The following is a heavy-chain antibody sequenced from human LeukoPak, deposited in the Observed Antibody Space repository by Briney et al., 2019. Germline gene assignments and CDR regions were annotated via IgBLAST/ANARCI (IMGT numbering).Heavy chain of an antibody. D-gene: IGHD4-17*01. Sequence: GGSLRLSCAASGFTFSNYGMHWARQAPGKGLEWVAVISYDGSNKYYADSVKGRFTISRDNSKNTLYLQMNSLRAEDTAVYYCAKVTSPYGDYDAFDIWGQGTMVTVSS. J-gene: IGHJ3*02. CDR2: ISYDGSNK. CDR3: AKVTSPYGDYDAFDI. CDR1: GFTFSNYG. V-gene: IGHV3-30*18.